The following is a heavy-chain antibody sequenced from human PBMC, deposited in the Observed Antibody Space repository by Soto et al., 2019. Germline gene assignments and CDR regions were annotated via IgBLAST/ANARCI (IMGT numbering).Heavy chain of an antibody. J-gene: IGHJ2*01. CDR2: INAGNGNT. CDR3: ARGYYGSGSRYWYFDL. Sequence: QVQLVQSGAEVKKPGASVKVSCKASGYTFTSYAMHWVRQAPGQRLEWMGWINAGNGNTKYSQKFQGRVTITRDTSASTADMELSSLRSEDTAVYYCARGYYGSGSRYWYFDLWGRGTLVTVSS. V-gene: IGHV1-3*01. CDR1: GYTFTSYA. D-gene: IGHD3-10*01.